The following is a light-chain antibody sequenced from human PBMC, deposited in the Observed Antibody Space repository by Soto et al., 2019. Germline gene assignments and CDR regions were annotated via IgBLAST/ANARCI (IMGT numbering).Light chain of an antibody. J-gene: IGLJ3*02. CDR1: SSNVGGCNY. Sequence: QSALTQPASVSGAPGQWVTISCTGTSSNVGGCNYVYWYQQLPGKAPKLLIYGISNRPSGVPNRFSGSKSGTSASLAISGLQAEDEADYYCRSYNSSISRSVFGAGTKLTVL. CDR3: RSYNSSISRSV. V-gene: IGLV2-14*01. CDR2: GIS.